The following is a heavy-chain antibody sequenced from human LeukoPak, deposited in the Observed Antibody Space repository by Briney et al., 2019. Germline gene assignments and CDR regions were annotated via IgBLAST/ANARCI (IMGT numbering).Heavy chain of an antibody. CDR1: GFTFISYG. Sequence: PGGSLRLSCAASGFTFISYGMHWVRQAPGKGLEWVAVIWYDGSNKYYADSVKGRFTISIDNSTNTLYLQMNSLRAEDTAVYYCAKDWTPWMWLQLGPFDYRGQGTLVTVSS. V-gene: IGHV3-33*06. D-gene: IGHD5-24*01. CDR2: IWYDGSNK. J-gene: IGHJ4*02. CDR3: AKDWTPWMWLQLGPFDY.